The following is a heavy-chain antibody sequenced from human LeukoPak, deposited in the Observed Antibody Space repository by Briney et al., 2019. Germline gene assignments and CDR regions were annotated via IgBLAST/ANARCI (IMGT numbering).Heavy chain of an antibody. J-gene: IGHJ4*02. CDR2: ISSTSRSSYI. Sequence: GGSLRLSCAASGFSSSSYSMNWVRQAPGKGLEWVSSISSTSRSSYIFYAESVKGRFTISRDNSKNTLYLQMNSLRAEDTAVYYCAKDLDLHYYGSGSYTAFDYWGQGTLVTVSS. V-gene: IGHV3-21*04. CDR3: AKDLDLHYYGSGSYTAFDY. D-gene: IGHD3-10*01. CDR1: GFSSSSYS.